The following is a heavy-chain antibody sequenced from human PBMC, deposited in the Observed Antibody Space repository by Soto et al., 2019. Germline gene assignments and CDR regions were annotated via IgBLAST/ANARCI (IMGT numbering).Heavy chain of an antibody. CDR1: GFTFSIYG. CDR3: AKFGIADVFDI. J-gene: IGHJ3*02. CDR2: ISYDGSNK. Sequence: QVQLVESGGGVVQPGRSLRLSCAASGFTFSIYGMNWVRKATGKGLEWVAVISYDGSNKYYGDSVKGRFTISRDNSKNSLHLQMNILRAEDTAVYYCAKFGIADVFDIWGQGTMVTVSS. D-gene: IGHD6-13*01. V-gene: IGHV3-30*18.